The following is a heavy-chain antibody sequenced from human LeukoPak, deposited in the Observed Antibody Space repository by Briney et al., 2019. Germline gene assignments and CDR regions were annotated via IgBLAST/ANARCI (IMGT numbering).Heavy chain of an antibody. CDR1: GYTFTTYG. CDR3: ARGRYCSSTSCYKVYYYYMDV. J-gene: IGHJ6*03. Sequence: ASVKVSCKASGYTFTTYGISWVRQAPGQGLEWMGWISAYNGNTNYAQKLQDRVTMTTDTSKSTAYMELRSLRSDDTAVYYCARGRYCSSTSCYKVYYYYMDVWGKGTTVTVSS. D-gene: IGHD2-2*02. V-gene: IGHV1-18*01. CDR2: ISAYNGNT.